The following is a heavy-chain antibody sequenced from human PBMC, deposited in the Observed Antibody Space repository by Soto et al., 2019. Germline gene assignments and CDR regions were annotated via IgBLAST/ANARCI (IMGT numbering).Heavy chain of an antibody. CDR2: ISGSGRIS. Sequence: LRLSCAASGFTFSSYAMSWVRRAPGKGLEWVSGISGSGRISKYADSVKGRFIISRDNFKNTLFLQMNSLRAEDTAVYYCAKDVHYDIVTGIEYFHHWAQGTLVTVSS. D-gene: IGHD3-9*01. CDR1: GFTFSSYA. J-gene: IGHJ1*01. V-gene: IGHV3-23*01. CDR3: AKDVHYDIVTGIEYFHH.